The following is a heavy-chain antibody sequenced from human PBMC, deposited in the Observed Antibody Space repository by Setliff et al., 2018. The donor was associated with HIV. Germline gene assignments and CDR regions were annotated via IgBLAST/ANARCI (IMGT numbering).Heavy chain of an antibody. CDR3: ARMRGGHNIREGAFDI. V-gene: IGHV1-3*04. Sequence: ASVKVSCKASGYSLTNYAMQWVRQAPGQRLEWMGWINSGNGNTKYSQKFQGRVSITRDTSANTAYMELSSLRSEDTAVYYCARMRGGHNIREGAFDIWGQGTMVTVSS. CDR2: INSGNGNT. CDR1: GYSLTNYA. D-gene: IGHD1-20*01. J-gene: IGHJ3*02.